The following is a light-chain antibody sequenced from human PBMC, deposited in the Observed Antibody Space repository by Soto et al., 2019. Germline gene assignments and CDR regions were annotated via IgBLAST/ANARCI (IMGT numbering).Light chain of an antibody. J-gene: IGLJ2*01. V-gene: IGLV2-14*02. CDR1: ISDVGSSNL. CDR2: EGN. Sequence: QSALTQPASVSGSPGQSITISCAGSISDVGSSNLVSWYQQHPGKVPKLIIYEGNRRPSGVSSRFSGSNSGKTASLTISGLQAEDEADYYCSSYTSSSTRVFGGGTKLTVL. CDR3: SSYTSSSTRV.